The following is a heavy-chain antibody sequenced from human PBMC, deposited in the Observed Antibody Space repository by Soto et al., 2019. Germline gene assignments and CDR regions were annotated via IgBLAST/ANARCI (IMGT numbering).Heavy chain of an antibody. D-gene: IGHD4-17*01. CDR1: GFSFSSYI. CDR2: ISSKNNRSSYYI. J-gene: IGHJ4*02. CDR3: ARVRLDYGSKPYFFDN. V-gene: IGHV3-21*01. Sequence: GGSRRRSWAASGFSFSSYIMNWLRQAPGKGLGWVSSISSKNNRSSYYIHYADSVKGRFTISRDNAKNSLYLQMNTLRAEDTGVYYCARVRLDYGSKPYFFDNWGQGTVVTVSS.